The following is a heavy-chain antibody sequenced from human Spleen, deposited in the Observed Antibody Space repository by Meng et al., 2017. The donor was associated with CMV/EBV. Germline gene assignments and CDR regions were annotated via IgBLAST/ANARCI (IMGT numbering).Heavy chain of an antibody. CDR3: AKAAESLDWYFDL. D-gene: IGHD3-16*02. CDR1: GFIFSDYY. Sequence: GESLKISCAASGFIFSDYYMSWVRQAPGKGLEWVSIIYSDGSGTYYADSVMGRFTISRDNSKNTLYLQMNSLRAEDTAVYYCAKAAESLDWYFDLWGRGTLVTVSS. V-gene: IGHV3-23*03. CDR2: IYSDGSGT. J-gene: IGHJ2*01.